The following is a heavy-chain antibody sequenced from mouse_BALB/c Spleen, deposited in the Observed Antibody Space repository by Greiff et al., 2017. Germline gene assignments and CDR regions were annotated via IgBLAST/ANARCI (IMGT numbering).Heavy chain of an antibody. Sequence: EVKLVESGGGLVQPGGSRKLSCAASGFTFSDYGMAWVRQAPGKGPEWVAFISNLAYSTYYADTVTGRFTIARENAKNTLYLEMSSLRSEDTAMYYCAREDGDWYFDVWGAGTTVTVSS. CDR3: AREDGDWYFDV. D-gene: IGHD2-3*01. CDR1: GFTFSDYG. J-gene: IGHJ1*01. CDR2: ISNLAYST. V-gene: IGHV5-15*02.